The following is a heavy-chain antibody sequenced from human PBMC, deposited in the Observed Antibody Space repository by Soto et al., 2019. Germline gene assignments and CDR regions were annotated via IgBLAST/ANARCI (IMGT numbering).Heavy chain of an antibody. CDR2: ISYDGSNN. J-gene: IGHJ4*02. CDR1: GFTFSSYA. CDR3: ARDLDYGGNGHFDY. V-gene: IGHV3-30-3*01. Sequence: QVQLVESGGGVVQPGRSLRLSCAASGFTFSSYAMHWVRQAPGEGLEWVAVISYDGSNNHYADSVKGRFTISRDNSKNTLYLQMNSLRAEDMAVYYCARDLDYGGNGHFDYWGQGTLVTVSS. D-gene: IGHD4-17*01.